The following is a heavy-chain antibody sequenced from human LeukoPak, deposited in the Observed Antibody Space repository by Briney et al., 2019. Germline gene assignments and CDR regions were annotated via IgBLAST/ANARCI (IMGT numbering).Heavy chain of an antibody. D-gene: IGHD1-26*01. V-gene: IGHV4-59*01. Sequence: SETLSLTCSASGGSISSYDWSWIRQPPGKGLEWIGYIHYSGSTNYNPSLKSRVTISVDTSKNQFSLKLSSVTAADTAVYYCEWGRLFFQHWGQGTLVTVSS. CDR1: GGSISSYD. J-gene: IGHJ1*01. CDR3: EWGRLFFQH. CDR2: IHYSGST.